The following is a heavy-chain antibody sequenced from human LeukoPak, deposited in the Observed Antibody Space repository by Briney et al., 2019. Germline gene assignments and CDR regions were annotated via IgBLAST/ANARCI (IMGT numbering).Heavy chain of an antibody. CDR3: ARYYYDSSGAFGY. Sequence: SETLSLTCTVSGGSISSYYWSWLRQPPGKGLVGIGYIYYSGSNNYNPSLKSRVTISVDTSKNQFSLKLSSVTAADTAVYYCARYYYDSSGAFGYWGQGTLVTVSS. V-gene: IGHV4-59*01. CDR2: IYYSGSN. J-gene: IGHJ4*02. CDR1: GGSISSYY. D-gene: IGHD3-22*01.